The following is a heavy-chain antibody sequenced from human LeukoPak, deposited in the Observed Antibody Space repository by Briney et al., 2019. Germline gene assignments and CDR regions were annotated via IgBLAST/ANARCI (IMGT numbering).Heavy chain of an antibody. V-gene: IGHV1-2*02. Sequence: ASVKVSCKASGYTFTGYYMHWVRQAPGQGLEWMGWVNPNSGGTNYAQKLQGRVTMTRDTSISPAYMELSRLRSDDTAVYYCARDYVYYYDSSGYYSTGSDYWGQGTLVTVSS. CDR3: ARDYVYYYDSSGYYSTGSDY. CDR2: VNPNSGGT. J-gene: IGHJ4*02. D-gene: IGHD3-22*01. CDR1: GYTFTGYY.